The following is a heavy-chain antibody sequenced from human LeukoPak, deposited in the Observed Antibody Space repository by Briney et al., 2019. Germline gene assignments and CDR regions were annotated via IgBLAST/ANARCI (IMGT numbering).Heavy chain of an antibody. J-gene: IGHJ6*03. CDR3: ARAPIIAARLYYYYMDV. V-gene: IGHV4-34*01. CDR1: GRSFSGYY. Sequence: SETLSLTCAVYGRSFSGYYWSWIRQPPGKGLEWIGEINHSGSTNYNPSLKSRVTISVDTSKNQFSLKLSSVTAADTAVYYCARAPIIAARLYYYYMDVWGKGTTVTVSS. CDR2: INHSGST. D-gene: IGHD6-6*01.